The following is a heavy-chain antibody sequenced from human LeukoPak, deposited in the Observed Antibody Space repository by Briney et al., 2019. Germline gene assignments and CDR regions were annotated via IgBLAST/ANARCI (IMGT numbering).Heavy chain of an antibody. Sequence: SETLSLTCTVSGGSISSIGYYWGWIRQPPGKGLEWIGNMYYTGTTYYNPSLQSRVTISVDTSKNQFSLNLSSVTAADTAVYYCARRGYSASWDYFDYWGQGTLVTVCS. V-gene: IGHV4-39*01. CDR2: MYYTGTT. D-gene: IGHD1-26*01. CDR1: GGSISSIGYY. J-gene: IGHJ4*02. CDR3: ARRGYSASWDYFDY.